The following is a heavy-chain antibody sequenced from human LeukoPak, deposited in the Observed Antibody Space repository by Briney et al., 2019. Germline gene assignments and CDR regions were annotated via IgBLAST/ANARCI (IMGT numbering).Heavy chain of an antibody. J-gene: IGHJ4*02. CDR3: ASTSGWHGAY. CDR1: GGSISSSSYY. D-gene: IGHD6-19*01. Sequence: SETLSLTCTVSGGSISSSSYYWGWIRQPPGKGLEWIGNIYYSGSTYYNPSLKSRVTISVDTSKNQFSLKLSSVTAADTAVYYCASTSGWHGAYWGQGTLVTVSS. CDR2: IYYSGST. V-gene: IGHV4-39*07.